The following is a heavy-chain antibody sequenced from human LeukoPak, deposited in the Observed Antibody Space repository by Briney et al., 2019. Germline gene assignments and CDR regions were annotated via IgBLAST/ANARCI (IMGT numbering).Heavy chain of an antibody. CDR3: ARDGRDDILSR. CDR2: MSGSGVST. Sequence: GGSLRLSCAASGFTFSTNAMTWVRQAPGKGWNGVSVMSGSGVSTFYADSVKGRFTISRDNSKNTLSLQMNSLRAEDTAVYYCARDGRDDILSRWGQGTLVTVSS. V-gene: IGHV3-23*01. J-gene: IGHJ4*02. CDR1: GFTFSTNA. D-gene: IGHD3-9*01.